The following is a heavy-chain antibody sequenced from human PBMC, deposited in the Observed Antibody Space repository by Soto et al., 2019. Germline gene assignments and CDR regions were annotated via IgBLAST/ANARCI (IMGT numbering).Heavy chain of an antibody. CDR1: GFTFSSYG. CDR2: ISYDGSNK. D-gene: IGHD4-17*01. V-gene: IGHV3-30*18. Sequence: GGSLRLSCAASGFTFSSYGMHWVRQAPGKGLEWVAVISYDGSNKYYADSVKGRFTISRDNSKNTLYLQMNSLRAEDTAVYYCAKDLSGSPDYGDYIFFFWGQGTLVTVSS. J-gene: IGHJ4*02. CDR3: AKDLSGSPDYGDYIFFF.